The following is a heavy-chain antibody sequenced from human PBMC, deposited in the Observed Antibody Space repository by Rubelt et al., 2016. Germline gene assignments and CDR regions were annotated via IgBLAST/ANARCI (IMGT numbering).Heavy chain of an antibody. CDR3: STADSSSWYDATDT. Sequence: QVQLVQSGAVLKKPGASVKVSCKVSGDTLSVFSIHWVRQAPGKGLEGMGGFDVEDGETVYAQNFQGRLILTEDTSTDTAYMEQSRLTSADTAVYYCSTADSSSWYDATDTWGQGTMVTVSS. D-gene: IGHD6-13*01. CDR1: GDTLSVFS. CDR2: FDVEDGET. J-gene: IGHJ3*02. V-gene: IGHV1-24*01.